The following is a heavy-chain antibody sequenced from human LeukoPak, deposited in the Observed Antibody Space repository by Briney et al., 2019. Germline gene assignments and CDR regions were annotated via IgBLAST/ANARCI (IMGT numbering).Heavy chain of an antibody. CDR1: GFTFSSYA. Sequence: GGSLRLSCAASGFTFSSYAMSWVRQAPGKGLEWVSHISGSGGSTYYADSVKGRVTISRDNSRNTPYLQMNSLRVEDTAVYYCAKRGLSTVTSGHYFDYWGQGVLVTVSS. V-gene: IGHV3-23*01. CDR3: AKRGLSTVTSGHYFDY. J-gene: IGHJ4*02. CDR2: ISGSGGST. D-gene: IGHD4-17*01.